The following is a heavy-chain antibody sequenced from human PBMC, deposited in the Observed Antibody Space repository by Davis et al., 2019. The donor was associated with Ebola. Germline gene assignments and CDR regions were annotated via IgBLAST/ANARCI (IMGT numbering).Heavy chain of an antibody. V-gene: IGHV4-34*01. Sequence: MPSETLSLTCAVYGGSFSGYYWSWIRQPPGKGLEWIGEINHSGRTNYNLSLKSRVTISVDTSKNQFSLKMSSVTAADTAVYYCARGGRSGYSNWFDPWGQGTLVTVSS. CDR1: GGSFSGYY. J-gene: IGHJ5*02. CDR2: INHSGRT. D-gene: IGHD3-22*01. CDR3: ARGGRSGYSNWFDP.